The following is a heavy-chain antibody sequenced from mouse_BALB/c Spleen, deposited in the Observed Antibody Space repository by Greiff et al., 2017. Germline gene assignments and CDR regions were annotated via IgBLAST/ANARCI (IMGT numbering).Heavy chain of an antibody. CDR3: ARDYYGYDGWFAY. J-gene: IGHJ3*01. CDR1: GYSITSGYY. CDR2: ISYDGSN. V-gene: IGHV3-6*02. D-gene: IGHD2-2*01. Sequence: EVKLQESGPSLVKPSQSLSLTCSVTGYSITSGYYWNWIRQFPGNKLEWMGYISYDGSNNYNPSLKNRISITRDTSKNQFFLKLNSVTTEDTATYYCARDYYGYDGWFAYWGQGTLVTVSA.